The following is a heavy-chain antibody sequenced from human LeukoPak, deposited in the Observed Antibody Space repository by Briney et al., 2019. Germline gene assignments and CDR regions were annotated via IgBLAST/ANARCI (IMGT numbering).Heavy chain of an antibody. CDR1: GYTFTDYY. J-gene: IGHJ6*02. V-gene: IGHV1-46*01. CDR2: IDPSGGST. CDR3: ARNKDARGYTTGWRYYYYYGVDV. Sequence: ASVKVSCKASGYTFTDYYIHWVRQAPGQGLEWMGIIDPSGGSTNYAQAFQDRVTLTRDTSTSTVYMELSSLRSDDTAVYYCARNKDARGYTTGWRYYYYYGVDVWGLGTTVTVSS. D-gene: IGHD6-19*01.